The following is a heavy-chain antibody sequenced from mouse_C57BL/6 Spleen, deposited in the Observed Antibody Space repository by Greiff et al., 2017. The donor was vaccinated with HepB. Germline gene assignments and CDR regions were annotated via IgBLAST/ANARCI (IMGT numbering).Heavy chain of an antibody. Sequence: QVQLQQPGAELVKPGASVKMSCKASGYTFTSYWITWVKQRPGQGLEWIGDIYPGSGSTNYNEKFKSKATLTVDTSSSTAYMQLSSLTSEDSAVYYCARMEYDYDETWFAYWGQGTLVTVSA. D-gene: IGHD2-4*01. CDR1: GYTFTSYW. V-gene: IGHV1-55*01. J-gene: IGHJ3*01. CDR2: IYPGSGST. CDR3: ARMEYDYDETWFAY.